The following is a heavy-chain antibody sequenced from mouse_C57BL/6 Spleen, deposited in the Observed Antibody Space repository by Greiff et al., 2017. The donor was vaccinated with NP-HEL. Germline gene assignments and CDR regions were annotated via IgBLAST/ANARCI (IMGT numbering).Heavy chain of an antibody. D-gene: IGHD1-1*01. J-gene: IGHJ3*01. CDR1: GYTFTSYW. CDR2: IDPSDSYT. CDR3: ARTSYYYGSSWFAY. Sequence: VQLQQPGAELVRPGTSVKLSCTASGYTFTSYWMHWVKQRPGQGLEWIGVIDPSDSYTNYNQKFKGKATLTVDTSSSTAYMQLSSLTSEDSAVYYCARTSYYYGSSWFAYWGQGTLVTVSA. V-gene: IGHV1-59*01.